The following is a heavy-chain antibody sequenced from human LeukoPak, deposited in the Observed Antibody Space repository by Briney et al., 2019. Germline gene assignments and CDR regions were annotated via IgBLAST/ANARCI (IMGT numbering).Heavy chain of an antibody. V-gene: IGHV1-69*13. J-gene: IGHJ3*02. CDR2: IIPIFGTA. D-gene: IGHD2-21*01. CDR3: ARGEALVNAFDI. Sequence: SVKVSCKASGGTFSSYAISWVRQAPGQGLEWMEGIIPIFGTANYAQKFQGRVTITADESTSTAYMELSSLRSEDTAVYYCARGEALVNAFDIWGQGTMVTVSS. CDR1: GGTFSSYA.